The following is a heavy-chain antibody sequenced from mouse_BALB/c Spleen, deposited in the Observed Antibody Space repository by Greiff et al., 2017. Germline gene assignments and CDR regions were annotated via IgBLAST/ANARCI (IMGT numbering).Heavy chain of an antibody. Sequence: DVMLVESGGGLVKPGGSLKLSCAASGFTFSSYTMSWVRQTPEKRLGWVATISSGGSYTYYPDSVKGRFTISRDNAKNTLYLQMSSLKSEDTAMYYCTRSMITYAMDYWGQGTSVTVSS. D-gene: IGHD2-4*01. CDR3: TRSMITYAMDY. J-gene: IGHJ4*01. V-gene: IGHV5-6-4*01. CDR2: ISSGGSYT. CDR1: GFTFSSYT.